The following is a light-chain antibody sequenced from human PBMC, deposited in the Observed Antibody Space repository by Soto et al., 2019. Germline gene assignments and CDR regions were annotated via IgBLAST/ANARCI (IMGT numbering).Light chain of an antibody. Sequence: SYELTQPPSVSVAPGQTARITCGGNNIGGKSVHWYQQKPGQAPVVVVYGDTDRPSGIPERFSGSNAGNTATLTISRVEGGDEADYYCQVWDSSSEVVFGGGTQLTVL. CDR1: NIGGKS. V-gene: IGLV3-21*02. CDR3: QVWDSSSEVV. J-gene: IGLJ2*01. CDR2: GDT.